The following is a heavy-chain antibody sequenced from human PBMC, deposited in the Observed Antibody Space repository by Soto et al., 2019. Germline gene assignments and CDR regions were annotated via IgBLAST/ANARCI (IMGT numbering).Heavy chain of an antibody. D-gene: IGHD3-16*02. CDR2: ISSSSSYI. CDR3: ARDQPDPKPFYDYIWGSYRHSRPDY. J-gene: IGHJ4*02. CDR1: GFTFSSYS. V-gene: IGHV3-21*01. Sequence: EVQLVESGGGLVKPGGSLRLSCAASGFTFSSYSMNWVRQAPGKGLEWVSSISSSSSYIYYADSVKGRFTISRDNAKNSLCLQMSSLRAEDTAVYYCARDQPDPKPFYDYIWGSYRHSRPDYGGQGTLVTVSS.